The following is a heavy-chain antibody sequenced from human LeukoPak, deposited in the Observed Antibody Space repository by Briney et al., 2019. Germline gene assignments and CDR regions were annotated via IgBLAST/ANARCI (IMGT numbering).Heavy chain of an antibody. CDR2: TYYRSKWYN. CDR1: GDSVSSNSAA. D-gene: IGHD6-13*01. J-gene: IGHJ5*01. CDR3: ARVMEYNNSWNWVDY. V-gene: IGHV6-1*01. Sequence: SQTLSLTCAISGDSVSSNSAAWNWIRQSPSRGLEWLRGTYYRSKWYNDYAVSVKSRITINPDTSKNQFSLQLNSVTPEDTAIYYCARVMEYNNSWNWVDYWGQGTLVTVSS.